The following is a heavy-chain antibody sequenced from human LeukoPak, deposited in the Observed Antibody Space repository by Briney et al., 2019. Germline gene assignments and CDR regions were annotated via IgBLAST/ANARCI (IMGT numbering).Heavy chain of an antibody. CDR1: GFTFSSYA. Sequence: PGGSLRLSCAASGFTFSSYAMSWVRQAPGKGPEWVSAISHTSTYIYYADSVKGRFTISRDNAKNSLYLQMSSLRAEDTAVYYCARDPQDPQHDYWGQGTLVTVSS. D-gene: IGHD6-13*01. V-gene: IGHV3-21*01. CDR3: ARDPQDPQHDY. CDR2: ISHTSTYI. J-gene: IGHJ4*02.